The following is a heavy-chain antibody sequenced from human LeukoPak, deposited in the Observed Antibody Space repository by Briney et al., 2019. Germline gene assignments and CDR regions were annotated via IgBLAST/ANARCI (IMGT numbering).Heavy chain of an antibody. CDR1: GYTFTSYY. V-gene: IGHV1-46*01. CDR2: INPSGGST. Sequence: GASVKVSCKASGYTFTSYYMHWLRQAPGQGLEWMGIINPSGGSTSYAQKFQGRVTMTRDTSTSTVYMELSSLRSEDTAVYYCARDGGLEPPSIDYYYYYMDVWGKGTTVTVSS. J-gene: IGHJ6*03. D-gene: IGHD1-1*01. CDR3: ARDGGLEPPSIDYYYYYMDV.